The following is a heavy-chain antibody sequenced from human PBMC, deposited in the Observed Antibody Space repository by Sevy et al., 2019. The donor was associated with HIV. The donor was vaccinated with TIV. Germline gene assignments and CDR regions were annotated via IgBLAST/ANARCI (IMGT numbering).Heavy chain of an antibody. CDR3: AKRETQDYYYYYMDV. Sequence: GGFLRLSCAASGFTFSSYAMSWVRQAPGKGLEWVSAISGSGGSTYYADSVKGRFTISRDNSKNTLYLHMNSLRAEDTAVTSCAKRETQDYYYYYMDVWGKGTTVTVSS. J-gene: IGHJ6*03. CDR2: ISGSGGST. V-gene: IGHV3-23*01. CDR1: GFTFSSYA.